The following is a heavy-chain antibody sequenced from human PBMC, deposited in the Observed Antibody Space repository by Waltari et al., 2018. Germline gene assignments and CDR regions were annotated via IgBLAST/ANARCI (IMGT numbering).Heavy chain of an antibody. CDR1: GFTFSSYA. Sequence: EVQLLESGGGLVQPGGSLRLSCAASGFTFSSYAMSWVRQAPGKGLEWVSAISGSGGSTYYADSVKGRFTISRDNSKNTLYLQMNSLRAEDTAVYYCAKDIRDYGGNSPPGFDDYWGQGTLVTVSS. J-gene: IGHJ4*02. D-gene: IGHD4-17*01. CDR3: AKDIRDYGGNSPPGFDDY. V-gene: IGHV3-23*01. CDR2: ISGSGGST.